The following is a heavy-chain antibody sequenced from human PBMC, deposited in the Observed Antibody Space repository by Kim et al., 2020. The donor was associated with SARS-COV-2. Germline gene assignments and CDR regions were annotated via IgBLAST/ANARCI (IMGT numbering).Heavy chain of an antibody. V-gene: IGHV1-8*02. D-gene: IGHD3-22*01. Sequence: ASVKVSCKASGYTFTSYDINWVRQATGQGLEWMGWMNPNSGNTGYAQKFQGRVTMTSNTSISTAYMELSSLRSEDTAVYYCARGGRGSMIVVVIRPYYYYGMDVWGQGTTVTVSS. CDR2: MNPNSGNT. CDR3: ARGGRGSMIVVVIRPYYYYGMDV. CDR1: GYTFTSYD. J-gene: IGHJ6*02.